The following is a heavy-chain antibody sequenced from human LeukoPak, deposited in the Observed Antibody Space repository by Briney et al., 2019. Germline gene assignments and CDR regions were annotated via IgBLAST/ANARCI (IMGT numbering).Heavy chain of an antibody. CDR1: GFTFSDYF. Sequence: GGSLRLSCAASGFTFSDYFMSWLRQAPGKGPEWVSYISNSGTIIYYADSVKGRFTISRDNTKNSLYLRMNSLRAEDRAVYYCARGRRETLYYFDYWGQGTLVTVSS. CDR2: ISNSGTII. V-gene: IGHV3-11*01. CDR3: ARGRRETLYYFDY. J-gene: IGHJ4*02.